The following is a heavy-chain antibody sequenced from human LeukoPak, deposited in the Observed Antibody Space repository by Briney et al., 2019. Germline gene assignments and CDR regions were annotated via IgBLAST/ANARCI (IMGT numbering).Heavy chain of an antibody. CDR2: ISGNGGGT. V-gene: IGHV3-23*01. J-gene: IGHJ4*02. CDR1: GFTFSSYV. D-gene: IGHD6-13*01. Sequence: PGGSLRLSCAASGFTFSSYVMSWVRQAPGKGLEWVSAISGNGGGTYYADSVKGRFTISRDNSKNTLYLQTNSLRAEDTAVYYCARRGAAGTYYFDYRGQGTLVTVSS. CDR3: ARRGAAGTYYFDY.